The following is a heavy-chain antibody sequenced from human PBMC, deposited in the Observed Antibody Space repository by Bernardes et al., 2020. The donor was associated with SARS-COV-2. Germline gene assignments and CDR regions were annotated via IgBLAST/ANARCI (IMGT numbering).Heavy chain of an antibody. CDR1: GYSFTTYL. J-gene: IGHJ5*02. V-gene: IGHV1-18*04. D-gene: IGHD6-13*01. CDR2: ISTYNDNA. Sequence: ASVKVSCKASGYSFTTYLINWVRQAPGQGLEWMGWISTYNDNAHYAQKLQGRVTMTTDTSTTTAYMELRSLTSDDTAVYYCVRGGGAAGPGRGMHHWGQGTLVTVSS. CDR3: VRGGGAAGPGRGMHH.